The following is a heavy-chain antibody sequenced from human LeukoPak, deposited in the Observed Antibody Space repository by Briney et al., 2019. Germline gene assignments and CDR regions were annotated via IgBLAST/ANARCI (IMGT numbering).Heavy chain of an antibody. V-gene: IGHV1-69*04. D-gene: IGHD2-2*01. Sequence: SVKVSCKASGGTFSSYAISWVRQAPGQGLEWMGRIIPILGIANYAQKFQGRVTITADKSTSTAYMELSSLRSEDTAVYYCARDLVSLGYCSSTSCQYGMDVWGQGTTVTVSS. CDR2: IIPILGIA. CDR3: ARDLVSLGYCSSTSCQYGMDV. J-gene: IGHJ6*02. CDR1: GGTFSSYA.